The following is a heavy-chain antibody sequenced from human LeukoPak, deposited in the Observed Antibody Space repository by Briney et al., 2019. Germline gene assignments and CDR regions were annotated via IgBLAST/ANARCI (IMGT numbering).Heavy chain of an antibody. CDR2: VNFDGTTT. D-gene: IGHD5-18*01. Sequence: GGSLRLSCSASGFTFSSYGMHWVRQAPGKGLVWVSRVNFDGTTTNYADSVKGRLTISRDNTKTTLYLQMNSLRAEDTAVYYCAKDPNTAMIGQYFDYWGQGTLVTVSS. CDR1: GFTFSSYG. CDR3: AKDPNTAMIGQYFDY. J-gene: IGHJ4*02. V-gene: IGHV3-74*01.